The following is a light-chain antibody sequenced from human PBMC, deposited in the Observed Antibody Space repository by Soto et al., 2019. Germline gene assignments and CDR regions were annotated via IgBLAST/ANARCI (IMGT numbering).Light chain of an antibody. CDR2: AVN. CDR1: SSDVGDYNY. J-gene: IGLJ3*02. CDR3: CSYAGSYTWV. Sequence: QSALTRPRSVSGYPGQSVTISCTGTSSDVGDYNYVSWYQQHPGKAPKLLIYAVNMRPSGVPDRFSGSKSGNTASLTISGLQAEDEADYSCCSYAGSYTWVFGGGTKLTVL. V-gene: IGLV2-11*01.